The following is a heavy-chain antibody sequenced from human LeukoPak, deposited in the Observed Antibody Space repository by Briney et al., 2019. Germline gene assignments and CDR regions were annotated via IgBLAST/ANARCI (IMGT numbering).Heavy chain of an antibody. CDR2: ISYDGSNK. D-gene: IGHD3-22*01. CDR3: ARDRSYYDSSGAFDAFDI. J-gene: IGHJ3*02. CDR1: GFTFSSYA. Sequence: GGSLRLSCAASGFTFSSYAMHWVRQAPGKGLEWVAVISYDGSNKYYADSVKGRFTISRDNSKNTLYLQMNSLRAEDTAVYYCARDRSYYDSSGAFDAFDIWGQGTMVTVSS. V-gene: IGHV3-30-3*01.